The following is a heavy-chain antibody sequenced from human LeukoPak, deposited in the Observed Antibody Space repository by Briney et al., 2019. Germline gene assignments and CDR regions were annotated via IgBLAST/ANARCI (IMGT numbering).Heavy chain of an antibody. CDR3: SREDY. CDR1: GYTFTDYY. Sequence: AAVKVSCKASGYTFTDYYLHWVRQAPGQGLEWVGWINPNSGGTNYAQKFQGRVTMTKDTSISTVYMELSRLRSDDTAVYYCSREDYWGQGTLVTVSS. V-gene: IGHV1-2*02. J-gene: IGHJ4*02. CDR2: INPNSGGT.